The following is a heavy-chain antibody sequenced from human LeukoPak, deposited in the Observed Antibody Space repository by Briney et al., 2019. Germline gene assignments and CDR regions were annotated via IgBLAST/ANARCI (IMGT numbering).Heavy chain of an antibody. CDR2: SGSGGST. J-gene: IGHJ2*01. CDR1: GFTFSSYA. V-gene: IGHV3-23*01. CDR3: AKEAGYCSGGSCPGRDSPVINWYFDL. D-gene: IGHD2-15*01. Sequence: GGSLRLSCAASGFTFSSYAMSWVRQAPGKGLEWVSVSGSGGSTHYADSVKGRFTISRDNSKKGRFTISRDNSKNTLYLQMNSLRAEDTAVYYCAKEAGYCSGGSCPGRDSPVINWYFDLWGRGTLVTVSS.